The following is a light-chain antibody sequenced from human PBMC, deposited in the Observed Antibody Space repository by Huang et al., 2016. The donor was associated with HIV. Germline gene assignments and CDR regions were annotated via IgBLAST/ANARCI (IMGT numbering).Light chain of an antibody. CDR2: WAS. V-gene: IGKV4-1*01. CDR1: QSVLYGSNTKTY. J-gene: IGKJ5*01. CDR3: QQFYSTPSIT. Sequence: DIVMTQSPDSLAVSLGERATINCKSSQSVLYGSNTKTYLAWYQQKPGQPHKLLIYWASIRESGVADRFSGSGSGTDFTLTSSNLQAEDVAVYYCQQFYSTPSITFGQGTRLEIK.